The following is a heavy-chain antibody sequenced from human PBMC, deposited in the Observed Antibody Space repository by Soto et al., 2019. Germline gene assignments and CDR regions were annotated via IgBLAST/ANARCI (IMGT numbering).Heavy chain of an antibody. J-gene: IGHJ5*02. CDR1: GFTVSSNY. Sequence: EVQLVESGGGLIQPGGSLRLSCAASGFTVSSNYMSWVRQAPGKGLEWVSVIYSGGSTYYADSVKGRFTISRDNSKNTLYLQMNSLRAEDTAVYYCARLMPYYYGSGIGETWGQGTLVTVSS. D-gene: IGHD3-10*01. V-gene: IGHV3-53*01. CDR2: IYSGGST. CDR3: ARLMPYYYGSGIGET.